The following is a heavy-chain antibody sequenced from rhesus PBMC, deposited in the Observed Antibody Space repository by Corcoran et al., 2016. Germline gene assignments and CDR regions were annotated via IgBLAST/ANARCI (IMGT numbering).Heavy chain of an antibody. CDR1: GGSISDSYR. V-gene: IGHV4S10*01. Sequence: QVQLQESGPAVVKPSETLSLTCAVSGGSISDSYRRSWIRQPPGKGLEWIGCIYGGSTSTNYNPSLKSRVTISKDTSKNQFSLKLSSVTAADTAVYYCAGESWAFDFWGQGLRVTVSS. CDR3: AGESWAFDF. J-gene: IGHJ3*01. CDR2: IYGGSTST.